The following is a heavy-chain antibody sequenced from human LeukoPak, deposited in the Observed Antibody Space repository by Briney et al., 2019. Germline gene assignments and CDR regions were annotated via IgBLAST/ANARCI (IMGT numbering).Heavy chain of an antibody. J-gene: IGHJ4*02. Sequence: ASVKVSCKASGYTFTSYGISWVRQAPGQGLEWMGWISAYNGNTNYAQKLQGRVTMTTGTSTSTAYMELRSLRSDDTAVYYCARPTYYYDSSGYYSTPGFDYWGQGTLVTVSS. CDR2: ISAYNGNT. D-gene: IGHD3-22*01. V-gene: IGHV1-18*01. CDR1: GYTFTSYG. CDR3: ARPTYYYDSSGYYSTPGFDY.